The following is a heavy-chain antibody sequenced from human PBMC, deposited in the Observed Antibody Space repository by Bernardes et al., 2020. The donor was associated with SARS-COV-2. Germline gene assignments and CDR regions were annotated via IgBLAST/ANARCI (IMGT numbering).Heavy chain of an antibody. CDR2: IYPGDSDT. V-gene: IGHV5-51*01. CDR1: GYSFTSYW. J-gene: IGHJ3*02. CDR3: AWMKEGYCSGGSCSEPGAVAFDI. D-gene: IGHD2-15*01. Sequence: GESLKISCKGSGYSFTSYWIGWVRQMPGKGLEWMGIIYPGDSDTRYSPSFQGQVTISADKSISTAYLQWSSLKASDTAMYYCAWMKEGYCSGGSCSEPGAVAFDIWGQGTMVTVSS.